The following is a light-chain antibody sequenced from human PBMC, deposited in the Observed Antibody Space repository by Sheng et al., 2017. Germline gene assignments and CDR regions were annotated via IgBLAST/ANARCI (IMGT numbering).Light chain of an antibody. V-gene: IGKV1-5*03. CDR3: QQYNSY. CDR2: SAS. CDR1: QTIGHY. Sequence: DIQMTQSPSTLSASVGDRVTISCRASQTIGHYLTWYQQKPGKVTKLLIYSASTLASGVPSRFSGSRSGTEFTLTISSLQPDDFATYYCQQYNSYFGPGTKVDIK. J-gene: IGKJ3*01.